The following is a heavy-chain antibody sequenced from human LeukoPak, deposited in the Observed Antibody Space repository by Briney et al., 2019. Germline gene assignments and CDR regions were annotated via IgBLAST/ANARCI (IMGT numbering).Heavy chain of an antibody. CDR2: INHSGST. V-gene: IGHV4-34*01. CDR1: GGSFSGYY. D-gene: IGHD6-13*01. Sequence: SETLSLTCAVYGGSFSGYYWSWTRQPPGKGLEWIGEINHSGSTNYNPSLKSRVTISGDTSKNQFSLKLSSVTAADTAVYYCARAAASDYWGQGTLVTVSS. CDR3: ARAAASDY. J-gene: IGHJ4*02.